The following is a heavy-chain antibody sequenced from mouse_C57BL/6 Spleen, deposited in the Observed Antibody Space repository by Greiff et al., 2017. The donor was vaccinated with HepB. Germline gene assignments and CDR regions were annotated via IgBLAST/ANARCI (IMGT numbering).Heavy chain of an antibody. CDR1: GFSFNTYA. CDR2: IRSKSNNYAT. J-gene: IGHJ2*01. CDR3: VRQHGYYHFDY. Sequence: EVMLVESGGGLVQPKGSLKLSCAASGFSFNTYAMNWVRQAPGKGLEWVARIRSKSNNYATYYADSVKDRFTISRDDSESMLYLQMNNLKTEDTARYYCVRQHGYYHFDYWGQGTTPSVSS. D-gene: IGHD2-3*01. V-gene: IGHV10-1*01.